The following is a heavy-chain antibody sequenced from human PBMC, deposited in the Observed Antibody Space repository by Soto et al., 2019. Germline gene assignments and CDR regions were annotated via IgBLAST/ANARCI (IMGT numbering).Heavy chain of an antibody. J-gene: IGHJ4*02. D-gene: IGHD3-9*01. Sequence: GGSLRLSCAASGFTFSSYAMSLVRQAPGKGLEWVSAISGSGGSTYYADSVKGRFTISRDNSKNTLYLQMNSLRAEDTAVYYCAKDLYYDILTGYFVWVYRGQGTLVTVSS. CDR2: ISGSGGST. CDR3: AKDLYYDILTGYFVWVY. V-gene: IGHV3-23*01. CDR1: GFTFSSYA.